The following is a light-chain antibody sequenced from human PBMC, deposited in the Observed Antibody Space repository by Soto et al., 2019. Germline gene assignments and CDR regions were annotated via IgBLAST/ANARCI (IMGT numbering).Light chain of an antibody. CDR1: ASNIGKNY. J-gene: IGLJ3*02. CDR3: GAWDGRLGGV. CDR2: DTY. Sequence: QSVLTQPRSVSAAPGQKVTISCSGNASNIGKNYVSWYQQFPGTAPKLLIYDTYERPSGIPDRFSASKSGTSATLVITGLQTGDEADYYCGAWDGRLGGVFGGGTKVTVL. V-gene: IGLV1-51*01.